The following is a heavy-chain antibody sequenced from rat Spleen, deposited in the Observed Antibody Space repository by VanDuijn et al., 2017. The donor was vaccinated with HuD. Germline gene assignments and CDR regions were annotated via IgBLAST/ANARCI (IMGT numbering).Heavy chain of an antibody. D-gene: IGHD1-7*01. V-gene: IGHV2-15*01. J-gene: IGHJ2*01. Sequence: QVQLKESGPGLVQPSQTLSLTCTVSGFSLTSYHVSWVRQPPGKSLVWMGTIWTGGGTNYNSAVQSRLSISRDTSKSQVFLKMNSLQPDDIATYYCARGGNGPKDYYFDYWGQGVMVTVSS. CDR2: IWTGGGT. CDR1: GFSLTSYH. CDR3: ARGGNGPKDYYFDY.